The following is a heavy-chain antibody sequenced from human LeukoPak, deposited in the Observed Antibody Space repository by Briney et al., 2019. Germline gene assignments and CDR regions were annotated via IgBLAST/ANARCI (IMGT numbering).Heavy chain of an antibody. CDR2: ISGSGGSA. CDR3: AKGDYYDSSARGSFDY. D-gene: IGHD3-22*01. Sequence: PGGSLRLSCAASGFTFSSYAMSWVRQAPGKGLEWVSAISGSGGSAYYADSVKGRFTISRDNSKNTLYLQMNSLRAEDTAVYYCAKGDYYDSSARGSFDYWGQGTLVTVSS. V-gene: IGHV3-23*01. CDR1: GFTFSSYA. J-gene: IGHJ4*02.